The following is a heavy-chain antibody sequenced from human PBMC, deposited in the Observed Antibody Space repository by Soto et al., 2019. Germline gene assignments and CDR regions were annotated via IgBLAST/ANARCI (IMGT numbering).Heavy chain of an antibody. D-gene: IGHD2-15*01. V-gene: IGHV3-74*01. CDR3: ARDGGGGYCSGGSCPPAQYYFDY. CDR2: INSDGSST. Sequence: GGSLRLSCAASGFTFSSYWMHWVRQAPGKGLVWVSRINSDGSSTSYADSVKGRFTISRDNAKNTLYLQMNSLRAEDTAVYYCARDGGGGYCSGGSCPPAQYYFDYWGQGTLVTVSS. CDR1: GFTFSSYW. J-gene: IGHJ4*02.